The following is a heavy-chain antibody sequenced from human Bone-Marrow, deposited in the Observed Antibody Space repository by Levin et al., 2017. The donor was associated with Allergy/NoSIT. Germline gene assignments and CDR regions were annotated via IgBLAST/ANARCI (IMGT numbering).Heavy chain of an antibody. J-gene: IGHJ6*02. CDR3: VRGAIFGVVTQHYYYGMDV. V-gene: IGHV3-9*01. CDR2: ISWNNSSI. CDR1: GFTFDDYA. Sequence: GGSLRLSCGASGFTFDDYAMHWVRQAPGKGLEWVSGISWNNSSIGYADSLKGRFSISRDNAQNSLYLQLNSLRVDDTALYFCVRGAIFGVVTQHYYYGMDVWGQGTTVTVSS. D-gene: IGHD3-3*01.